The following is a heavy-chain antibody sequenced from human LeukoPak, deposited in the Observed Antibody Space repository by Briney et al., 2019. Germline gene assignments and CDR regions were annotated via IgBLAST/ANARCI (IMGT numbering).Heavy chain of an antibody. CDR2: IYYSGST. CDR3: APSSGWYFNWFDP. J-gene: IGHJ5*02. D-gene: IGHD6-19*01. CDR1: GGSISSSSYY. V-gene: IGHV4-39*01. Sequence: PSETLSLTCTVSGGSISSSSYYWGWIRQPPGKGLEWIGSIYYSGSTYYNPSLKSRVTISVDTSKNQFSLKLSSVTAADTAVYYCAPSSGWYFNWFDPWGQGTLVTVSS.